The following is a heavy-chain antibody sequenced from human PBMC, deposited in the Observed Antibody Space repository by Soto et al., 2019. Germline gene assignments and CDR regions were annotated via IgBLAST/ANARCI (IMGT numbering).Heavy chain of an antibody. CDR1: GFTLRSYA. J-gene: IGHJ4*02. CDR3: AKDRSSTSCYAFDY. Sequence: GGSLRLSCAASGFTLRSYAVSWVRQAPGKGLEWVSAIGGSSGSTDYADSVKGRFTISRDNSKNTLFLQMNSLRAEDTAVYYCAKDRSSTSCYAFDYWGQGTLVTVSS. D-gene: IGHD2-2*01. V-gene: IGHV3-23*01. CDR2: IGGSSGST.